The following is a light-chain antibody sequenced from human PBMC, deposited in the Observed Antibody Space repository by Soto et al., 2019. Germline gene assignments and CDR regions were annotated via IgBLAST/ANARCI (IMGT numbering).Light chain of an antibody. CDR1: QTVNANF. J-gene: IGKJ1*01. Sequence: EIVLTQSPGTLSLSPGERATLYCRSSQTVNANFLAWYQQKPGQAPRLLIYGVSNRAPGIPDRFSGSGSGTDITLTIRRLEPEDFAVYYCHQSGDSPTFGQGTKVDIK. V-gene: IGKV3-20*01. CDR2: GVS. CDR3: HQSGDSPT.